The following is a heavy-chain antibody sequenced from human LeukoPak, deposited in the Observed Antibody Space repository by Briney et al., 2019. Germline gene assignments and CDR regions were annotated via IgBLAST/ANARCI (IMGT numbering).Heavy chain of an antibody. Sequence: GGSLRLSCAASGFTFSSSAMSWVRKAPGKGLEWVSSISGSGSGGSTYYADSVKGRFTISRDNSKNTLYLQMNSLRAEDTAVYYCASGRTAGYYWGQGTLVTVSS. V-gene: IGHV3-23*01. CDR2: ISGSGSGGST. D-gene: IGHD6-13*01. CDR1: GFTFSSSA. J-gene: IGHJ4*02. CDR3: ASGRTAGYY.